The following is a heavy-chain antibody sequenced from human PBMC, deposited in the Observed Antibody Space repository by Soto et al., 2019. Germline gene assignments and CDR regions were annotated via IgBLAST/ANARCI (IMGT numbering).Heavy chain of an antibody. D-gene: IGHD1-26*01. CDR2: IDPTDSYT. V-gene: IGHV5-10-1*01. CDR3: AASLAQSGGSFCSWLDP. J-gene: IGHJ5*02. CDR1: GYSFTRKW. Sequence: GESLKISCKASGYSFTRKWISCVRQMPWKGLEWMGMIDPTDSYTNYSPSFQGHVTISVDKSSSTAYVQWSSLTASDTAMYYWAASLAQSGGSFCSWLDPWGEGTLVTVSS.